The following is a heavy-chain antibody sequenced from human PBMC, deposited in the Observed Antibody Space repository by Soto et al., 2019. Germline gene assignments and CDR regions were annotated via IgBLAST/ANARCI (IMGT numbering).Heavy chain of an antibody. CDR1: GGSISSSNW. CDR3: ARGETCTNGVCYILPFFAY. CDR2: IYHSGST. V-gene: IGHV4-4*02. J-gene: IGHJ4*02. D-gene: IGHD2-8*01. Sequence: SETLSLTCAVSGGSISSSNWWSWVRQPPGKGLEWIGEIYHSGSTNYNPSLKSRVTISVDKSKNQFSLKLSSVTAADTAVYYCARGETCTNGVCYILPFFAYWGQGTLVTVSS.